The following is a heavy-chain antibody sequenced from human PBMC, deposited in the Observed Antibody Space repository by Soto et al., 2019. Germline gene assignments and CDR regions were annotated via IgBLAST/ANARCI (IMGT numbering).Heavy chain of an antibody. J-gene: IGHJ4*02. CDR2: ISYDGSNK. Sequence: GGSLRLSCAASGFTFSSYGMHWVRQAPGKGLEWVAVISYDGSNKYYADSVKGRFTISRDNSKNTLYLQMNSVRAEDTAVYYCAKDYYGSGSYYIGYFDSWGQGTLVTVSS. CDR3: AKDYYGSGSYYIGYFDS. V-gene: IGHV3-30*18. D-gene: IGHD3-10*01. CDR1: GFTFSSYG.